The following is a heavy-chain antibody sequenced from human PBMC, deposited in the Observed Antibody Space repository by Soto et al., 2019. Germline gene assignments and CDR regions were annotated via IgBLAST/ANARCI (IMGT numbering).Heavy chain of an antibody. CDR2: INHSGST. V-gene: IGHV4-34*01. Sequence: TLSLTCAVYGGSFSGYYWSWIRQPPGKGLEWIGEINHSGSTNYNPSLKSRVTISVDTSKNQFSLKLSSVTAADTAVYYCARYWNYYYMDVWGKGTTVTVSS. CDR1: GGSFSGYY. D-gene: IGHD1-1*01. CDR3: ARYWNYYYMDV. J-gene: IGHJ6*03.